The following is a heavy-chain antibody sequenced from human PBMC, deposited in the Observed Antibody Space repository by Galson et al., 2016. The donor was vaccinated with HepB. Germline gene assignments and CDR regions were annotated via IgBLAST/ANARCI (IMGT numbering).Heavy chain of an antibody. CDR2: IKQDGSEK. Sequence: SLRLSCAASGLTFSSYWMSWVRQAPGKGLEWVANIKQDGSEKYYVDSVKGRFTISRDNAKNSLYLQMNSLRAEDTAVYYCARGKGGSFLDHWGQGAQVTVSS. D-gene: IGHD1-26*01. J-gene: IGHJ4*02. V-gene: IGHV3-7*03. CDR1: GLTFSSYW. CDR3: ARGKGGSFLDH.